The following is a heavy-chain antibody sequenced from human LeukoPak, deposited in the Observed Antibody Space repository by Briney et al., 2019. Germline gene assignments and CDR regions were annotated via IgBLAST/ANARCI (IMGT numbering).Heavy chain of an antibody. J-gene: IGHJ5*02. V-gene: IGHV1-3*01. CDR2: INAGNGNT. CDR3: AREDYYGSGSFSNWFDP. D-gene: IGHD3-10*01. Sequence: ASVKVSCKASGYTFTSYAMHWVRQAPGQRLEWMGWINAGNGNTKYLQEFQGRVTITRDTSASAVYMELSSLRSDDTAVYYCAREDYYGSGSFSNWFDPWGQGTLVIVSS. CDR1: GYTFTSYA.